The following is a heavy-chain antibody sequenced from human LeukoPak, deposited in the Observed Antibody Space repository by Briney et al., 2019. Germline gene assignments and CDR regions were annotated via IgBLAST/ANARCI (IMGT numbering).Heavy chain of an antibody. CDR1: GGTFSSYA. J-gene: IGHJ4*02. V-gene: IGHV1-69*06. CDR3: ATGFRYSSTSFDY. CDR2: IIPIFGTA. Sequence: SVKVSCKASGGTFSSYAISWVRQAPGQGLEWMGGIIPIFGTANYAQKFQGRVTMTEDTSTDTAYMELSSLRSEDTAVYYCATGFRYSSTSFDYWGQGTLVTVSS. D-gene: IGHD6-13*01.